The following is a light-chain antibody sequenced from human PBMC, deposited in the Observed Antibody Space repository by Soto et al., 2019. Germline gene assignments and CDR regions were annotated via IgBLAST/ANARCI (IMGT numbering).Light chain of an antibody. V-gene: IGLV1-44*01. CDR1: SSNIGSNT. CDR3: AAWDDSLHGYV. J-gene: IGLJ1*01. Sequence: QLVLTQPPSASGTPGQRVTISCSGSSSNIGSNTVNWYQQLPGTAPKLLIYSNNQRPSGVPDRFSGSKSGTSAALAISGLQSEDEADDYCAAWDDSLHGYVFGTGTKLTVL. CDR2: SNN.